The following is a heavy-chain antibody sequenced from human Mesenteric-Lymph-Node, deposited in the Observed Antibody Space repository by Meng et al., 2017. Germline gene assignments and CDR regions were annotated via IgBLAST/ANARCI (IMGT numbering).Heavy chain of an antibody. Sequence: GESLKISCAASGFTFSSYAMHWVRQAPGKGLEWVAVISYDGSNKYYADSVKGRFTISRDNSKNTLYLQMNSLRAEDTAVYYCARDDGDIYGSGSYYYYYYGMDVWGQGTTVTVSS. CDR3: ARDDGDIYGSGSYYYYYYGMDV. J-gene: IGHJ6*02. CDR2: ISYDGSNK. V-gene: IGHV3-30*04. D-gene: IGHD3-10*01. CDR1: GFTFSSYA.